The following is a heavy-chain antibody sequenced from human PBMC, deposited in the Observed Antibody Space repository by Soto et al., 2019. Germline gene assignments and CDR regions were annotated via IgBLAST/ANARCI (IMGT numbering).Heavy chain of an antibody. D-gene: IGHD2-2*01. CDR1: GGSFSGYY. CDR2: IIHSGST. J-gene: IGHJ4*02. Sequence: SETLSLTCAVYGGSFSGYYWSWIRQPPGKGPEWIGYIIHSGSTNYNPSLKSRVTISVDTSENQFSLKLTSVTAADTAVYYCARVGYCSSTPCWPIGYFEYWGQGTLVTVSS. V-gene: IGHV4-34*12. CDR3: ARVGYCSSTPCWPIGYFEY.